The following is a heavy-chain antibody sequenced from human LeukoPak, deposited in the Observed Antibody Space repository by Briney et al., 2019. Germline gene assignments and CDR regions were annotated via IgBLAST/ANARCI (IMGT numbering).Heavy chain of an antibody. CDR3: ARQKGRGYSFGFEDYYYYHGMDV. J-gene: IGHJ6*02. CDR2: IIPILGIA. CDR1: GGTFSSYA. Sequence: ASVKVSCKASGGTFSSYAISWVRQAPGQGLEWMGRIIPILGIANYAQKFQGRVTITADKSTSTAYMELSSLRSEDTAVYYCARQKGRGYSFGFEDYYYYHGMDVWGQGTTVTVSS. V-gene: IGHV1-69*04. D-gene: IGHD5-18*01.